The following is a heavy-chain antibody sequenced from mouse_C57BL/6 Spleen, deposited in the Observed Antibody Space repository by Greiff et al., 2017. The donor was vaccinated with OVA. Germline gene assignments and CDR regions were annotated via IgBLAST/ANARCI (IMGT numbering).Heavy chain of an antibody. CDR1: GFNIKDDY. Sequence: EVKLQESGAELVRPGASVKLSCTASGFNIKDDYMHWVKQRPEQGLEWIGWIDPENGDTEYASKFQGKATITADTSSNTAYLQLSSLTSEDTAVYYCTKRPLAMDYWGQGTSVTVSS. CDR2: IDPENGDT. CDR3: TKRPLAMDY. V-gene: IGHV14-4*01. J-gene: IGHJ4*01.